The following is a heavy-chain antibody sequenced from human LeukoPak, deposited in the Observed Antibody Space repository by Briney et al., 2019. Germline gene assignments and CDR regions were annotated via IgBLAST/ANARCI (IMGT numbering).Heavy chain of an antibody. V-gene: IGHV3-21*01. Sequence: PGGFLRLSCAASGFTFSSYSMNWVRQAPGKGLEWVSSISSSSSYIYYADSVKGRFTISRDNAKNSLYLQMSSLRAEDTAVYYCARDLSGDYYDSSGYHWFDYWGQGTLVTVSS. D-gene: IGHD3-22*01. CDR1: GFTFSSYS. CDR2: ISSSSSYI. J-gene: IGHJ4*02. CDR3: ARDLSGDYYDSSGYHWFDY.